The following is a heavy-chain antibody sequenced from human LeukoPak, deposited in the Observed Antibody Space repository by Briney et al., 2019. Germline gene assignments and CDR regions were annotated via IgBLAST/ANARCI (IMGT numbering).Heavy chain of an antibody. CDR1: GGTFSSYT. D-gene: IGHD3-9*01. CDR2: IVPILGIA. V-gene: IGHV1-69*02. J-gene: IGHJ4*02. Sequence: SVKVSCKASGGTFSSYTISWVRQAPGQGLERMGRIVPILGIANYAQKFQGRVTITADKSTSTAYMELSSLRSEDTAVYYCARLKGLRYFDWYFDYWGQGTLVTVSS. CDR3: ARLKGLRYFDWYFDY.